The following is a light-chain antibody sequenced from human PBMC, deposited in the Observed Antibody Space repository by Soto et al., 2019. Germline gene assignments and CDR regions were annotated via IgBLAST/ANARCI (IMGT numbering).Light chain of an antibody. Sequence: QSVLTQPPSVSAAPGQKVTISCSGSSSNIGNNYVSWYQQLPGTAPKLLIYDNNKRPSGIPDRFSGSKSDTSATLGITGLQTGDEADYYCGTWDSSLSAGVFGTGTKV. V-gene: IGLV1-51*01. CDR3: GTWDSSLSAGV. J-gene: IGLJ1*01. CDR2: DNN. CDR1: SSNIGNNY.